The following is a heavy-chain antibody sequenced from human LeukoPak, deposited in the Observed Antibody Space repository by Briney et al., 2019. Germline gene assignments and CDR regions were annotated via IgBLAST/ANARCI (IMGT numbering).Heavy chain of an antibody. CDR1: GGSISSGSYF. J-gene: IGHJ4*02. CDR2: IYTSGST. D-gene: IGHD1-14*01. Sequence: SETLSLTCTVSGGSISSGSYFWGCIRQPAGKGLEWIGRIYTSGSTNYNPSLKSRVTISVDTSKNQFSLKLSSVTAADTAVYYCARGNPSDYWGQGTLVTVSS. CDR3: ARGNPSDY. V-gene: IGHV4-61*02.